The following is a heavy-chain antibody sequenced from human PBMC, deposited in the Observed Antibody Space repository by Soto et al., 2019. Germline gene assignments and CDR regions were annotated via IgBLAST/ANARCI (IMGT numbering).Heavy chain of an antibody. CDR2: ISSSSSYI. Sequence: AGGSLRLNCAASGFTFSSNNMNWVRQAPGKGLEWVSSISSSSSYIYYADSVKGRFTISRDNAKNSLYLQMNSLRAEDTAVYYCARDDPKYQLLGLGWFDPWGQGTLVTVSS. CDR3: ARDDPKYQLLGLGWFDP. CDR1: GFTFSSNN. V-gene: IGHV3-21*01. J-gene: IGHJ5*02. D-gene: IGHD2-2*01.